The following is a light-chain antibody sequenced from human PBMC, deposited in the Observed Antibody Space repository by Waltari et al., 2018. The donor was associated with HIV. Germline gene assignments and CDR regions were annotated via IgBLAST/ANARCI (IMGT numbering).Light chain of an antibody. V-gene: IGKV3-11*01. CDR3: QQRSNWPPFT. CDR1: RSVSIY. Sequence: EIVLTQSPATLSLSTGERATLSCRASRSVSIYLAWFQHKPGQAPRLLIYDASTRAPGIPARFSGSGSGTDFTLTISRLEPEDSAVYYCQQRSNWPPFTFGQGTKLEIK. J-gene: IGKJ2*01. CDR2: DAS.